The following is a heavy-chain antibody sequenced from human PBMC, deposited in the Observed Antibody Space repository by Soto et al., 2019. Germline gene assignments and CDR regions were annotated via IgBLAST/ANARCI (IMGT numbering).Heavy chain of an antibody. V-gene: IGHV4-4*07. Sequence: QVQLQESGPGLMKPSETLSLTCTVSGASITGSVFCSCIRQPAWKGLAWIGRFSPRRTTNCNPSLRSRVTMSADVSKNQFSLRLTSVTAADTALYYCARGMTPPGAPAWYYFDSWGQGTLVTVSS. D-gene: IGHD2-8*02. CDR2: FSPRRTT. CDR1: GASITGSVF. J-gene: IGHJ4*02. CDR3: ARGMTPPGAPAWYYFDS.